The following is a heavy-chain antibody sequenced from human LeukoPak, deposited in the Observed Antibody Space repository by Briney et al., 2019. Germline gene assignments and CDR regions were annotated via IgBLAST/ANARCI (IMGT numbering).Heavy chain of an antibody. J-gene: IGHJ4*02. CDR1: GGTFSSYA. D-gene: IGHD3-9*01. Sequence: GSSVKVSCKASGGTFSSYAISWVRQAPGQGLEWMGGIIPIFGTANYAQKFQGRVTITADKSTSAAYMELSSLRSEDTAFYYRARASYDILTGYYFDYWGQGTLVTVSS. CDR3: ARASYDILTGYYFDY. CDR2: IIPIFGTA. V-gene: IGHV1-69*06.